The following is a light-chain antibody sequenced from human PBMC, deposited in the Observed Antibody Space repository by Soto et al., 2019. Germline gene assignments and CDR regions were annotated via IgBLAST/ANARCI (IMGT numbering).Light chain of an antibody. CDR2: EGT. CDR3: HSYDLTNVV. CDR1: SGSIASNF. V-gene: IGLV6-57*04. J-gene: IGLJ2*01. Sequence: NFMLTQPHSVSESPGKTVSISCTRTSGSIASNFVQWFQQRPGSAPTPVIYEGTLRPSGVPDRFSGSIDTSSNSASLTISGVATEDEADYFCHSYDLTNVVFGGGTKLTVL.